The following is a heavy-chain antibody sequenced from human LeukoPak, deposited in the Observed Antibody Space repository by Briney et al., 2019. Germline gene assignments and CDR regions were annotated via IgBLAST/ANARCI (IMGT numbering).Heavy chain of an antibody. D-gene: IGHD1-26*01. V-gene: IGHV3-9*01. Sequence: WLRQPPGKGLEWVSGISWNSGSIGYADSVKGRFTISRDNAKNSLYLQMNSLRAEDTALYYCAKEEVWGDNWFDPWGQGTLVTVSS. J-gene: IGHJ5*02. CDR2: ISWNSGSI. CDR3: AKEEVWGDNWFDP.